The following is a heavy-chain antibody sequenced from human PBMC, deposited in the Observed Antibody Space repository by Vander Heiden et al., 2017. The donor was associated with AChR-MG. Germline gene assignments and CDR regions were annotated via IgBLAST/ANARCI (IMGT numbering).Heavy chain of an antibody. D-gene: IGHD2-8*02. CDR3: ARATGWGMLIEYGMDV. CDR1: GYTFTGYY. V-gene: IGHV1-2*02. J-gene: IGHJ6*02. CDR2: INPNSGGT. Sequence: QVQLVQSGAEVKKPGASVKVSCKASGYTFTGYYMHWVRQAPGQGLEWMGWINPNSGGTNYAQKFQGRVTMTRDTSISTAYMELSRLRSDDTAVYYCARATGWGMLIEYGMDVWGQGTTVTVSS.